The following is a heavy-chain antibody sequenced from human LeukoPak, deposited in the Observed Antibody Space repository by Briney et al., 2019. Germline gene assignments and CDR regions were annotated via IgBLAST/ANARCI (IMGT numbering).Heavy chain of an antibody. CDR1: GYTFTSYG. V-gene: IGHV1-18*01. J-gene: IGHJ4*02. CDR3: ARGGYYDILTGYYRPGDY. CDR2: ISAYNGNT. D-gene: IGHD3-9*01. Sequence: GASVKVSCKASGYTFTSYGISWVRQAPGQGLEWMGWISAYNGNTNYAQKLQGRVTMTTDTSTSTAYMELRSLRSDDTAVYYCARGGYYDILTGYYRPGDYWGQGTLVTVSS.